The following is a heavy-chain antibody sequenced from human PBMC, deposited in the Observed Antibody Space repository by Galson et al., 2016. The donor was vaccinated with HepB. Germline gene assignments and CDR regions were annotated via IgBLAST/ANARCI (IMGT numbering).Heavy chain of an antibody. V-gene: IGHV3-23*01. D-gene: IGHD3-22*01. CDR2: ITGDTFNT. J-gene: IGHJ4*02. CDR1: GFTFRSSA. Sequence: SLRLSCAVSGFTFRSSAMTWVRQTPGRGLQWVSAITGDTFNTYYASSVRGRFTIFRNNSNSTLYLRMTDLRVEDTAVYYCAKWKGTSSGRAFDYWGQGALVTVSS. CDR3: AKWKGTSSGRAFDY.